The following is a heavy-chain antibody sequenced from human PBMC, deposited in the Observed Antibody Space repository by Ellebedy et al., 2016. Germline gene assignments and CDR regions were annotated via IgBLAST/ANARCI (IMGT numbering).Heavy chain of an antibody. CDR1: GGSIGTYY. D-gene: IGHD1-26*01. CDR2: IYYSGST. CDR3: ARVKYSGSYHDAFDV. Sequence: SETLSLTCTVSGGSIGTYYWSWIRQPPGKGLEWIGYIYYSGSTNYNPSLKSRVTISVDTSKNHFSLNLRSLTAADTAVYYCARVKYSGSYHDAFDVWGQGTMVTVSS. V-gene: IGHV4-59*01. J-gene: IGHJ3*01.